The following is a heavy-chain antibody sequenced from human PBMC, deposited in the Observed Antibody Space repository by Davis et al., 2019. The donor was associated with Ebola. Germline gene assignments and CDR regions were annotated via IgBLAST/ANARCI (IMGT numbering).Heavy chain of an antibody. D-gene: IGHD4-17*01. V-gene: IGHV1-69*10. CDR1: GYTFTTYG. Sequence: SVKVSCKASGYTFTTYGISWVRQAPGQGLEWMGGIIPRLGIANYAQKFQGRVTITADKSTSTAYMELSSLRSEDTAVYYCATERGYGDYGFDYWGQGTLVTVSS. CDR3: ATERGYGDYGFDY. CDR2: IIPRLGIA. J-gene: IGHJ4*02.